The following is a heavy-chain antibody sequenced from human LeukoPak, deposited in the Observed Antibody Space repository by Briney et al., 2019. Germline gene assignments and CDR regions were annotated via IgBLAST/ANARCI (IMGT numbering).Heavy chain of an antibody. CDR2: MNPNSGNT. CDR3: ARGYSPTLRTTGNDY. V-gene: IGHV1-8*02. D-gene: IGHD1-1*01. Sequence: GASVKVSCKASGYTFSSDDINWVRQATGQGPEWMGWMNPNSGNTGYAQKFQGRVIMTRDTSINTAYLEFYSLRSEDTAVYYCARGYSPTLRTTGNDYWGQGTLVTVSS. CDR1: GYTFSSDD. J-gene: IGHJ4*02.